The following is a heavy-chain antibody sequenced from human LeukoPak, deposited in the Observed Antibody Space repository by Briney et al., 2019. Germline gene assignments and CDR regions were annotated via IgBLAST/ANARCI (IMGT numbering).Heavy chain of an antibody. V-gene: IGHV3-11*05. J-gene: IGHJ3*02. CDR2: ISSSSSYT. CDR1: GFTFSDYY. CDR3: SREGPGQHDAFDI. Sequence: PGGSLRLSCAASGFTFSDYYMSWSRQAPGKGLEWVSYISSSSSYTNYADSVKGRFTISRDNAKNSLYLQMNSLRAEDTAVYYCSREGPGQHDAFDIWGQGTMVTVSS.